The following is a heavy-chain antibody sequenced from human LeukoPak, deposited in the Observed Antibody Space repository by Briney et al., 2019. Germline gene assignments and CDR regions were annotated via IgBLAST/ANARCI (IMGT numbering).Heavy chain of an antibody. Sequence: ASVKVSCTASGYTFTSYGISWVRQAPGQGLEWMGWISAYNGNTNYAQKLQGRVTMTTDTSTSTAYMELRSLRSDDTAVYYCARDLVIVATLSYFDYWGQGTLVTVSS. V-gene: IGHV1-18*04. J-gene: IGHJ4*02. D-gene: IGHD5-12*01. CDR1: GYTFTSYG. CDR2: ISAYNGNT. CDR3: ARDLVIVATLSYFDY.